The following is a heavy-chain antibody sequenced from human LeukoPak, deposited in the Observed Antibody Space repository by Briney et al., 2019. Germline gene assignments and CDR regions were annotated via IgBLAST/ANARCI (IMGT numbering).Heavy chain of an antibody. CDR3: ARVRPYDYVWGSYRPLDY. J-gene: IGHJ4*02. CDR2: IYSGGTT. D-gene: IGHD3-16*02. Sequence: GGSLRLSCAASGFTVSTNYMTWVRQAPGKGLEWVSVIYSGGTTYYADSAKGRFTISRDNSKNTLYLRMNSLRAEDTAVYYCARVRPYDYVWGSYRPLDYWGQGTLVTVSS. CDR1: GFTVSTNY. V-gene: IGHV3-53*01.